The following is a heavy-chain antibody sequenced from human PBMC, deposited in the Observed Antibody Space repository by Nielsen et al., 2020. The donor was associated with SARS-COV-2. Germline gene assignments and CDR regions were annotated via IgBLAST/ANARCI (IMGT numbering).Heavy chain of an antibody. D-gene: IGHD3-10*01. J-gene: IGHJ6*02. CDR1: GYSFTSYW. CDR3: ARENLWFGETYHPNRLYYYYGMDV. V-gene: IGHV5-10-1*01. CDR2: IDPSDSYT. Sequence: GESLKISCKGSGYSFTSYWISWVRQMPGKGLEWMGRIDPSDSYTNYSPSFQGHVTISADKSISTAYLQWSSLKASDTAMYYCARENLWFGETYHPNRLYYYYGMDVWGQGTTVTVSS.